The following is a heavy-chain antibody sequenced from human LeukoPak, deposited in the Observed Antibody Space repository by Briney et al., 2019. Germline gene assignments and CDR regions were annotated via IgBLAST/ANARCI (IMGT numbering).Heavy chain of an antibody. J-gene: IGHJ4*02. CDR3: TRQYYYGSRSYYNFDY. CDR1: GFSFSGST. CDR2: IRSKTNNYAT. Sequence: PGGSLKLSCAVSGFSFSGSTMHWVRQASGKGLEWVGRIRSKTNNYATAYVASVKGRFTISRDDSKKTAYLQMNSLKTEGTAVYYCTRQYYYGSRSYYNFDYWGQGTLVTVSS. D-gene: IGHD3-10*01. V-gene: IGHV3-73*01.